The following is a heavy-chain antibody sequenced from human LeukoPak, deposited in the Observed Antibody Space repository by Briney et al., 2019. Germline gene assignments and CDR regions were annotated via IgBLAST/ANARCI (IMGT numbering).Heavy chain of an antibody. V-gene: IGHV3-48*03. CDR3: VKSPIRDIVVVPAALNWFDP. CDR1: GFTFSSYE. D-gene: IGHD2-2*01. CDR2: ISSSGSTT. J-gene: IGHJ5*02. Sequence: QPGGSLRLSCAASGFTFSSYEMNWVRQAPGKGLEWVSYISSSGSTTYYADSVKGRFTISRDNSKNTLYLQMNSLRAEDTAVYYCVKSPIRDIVVVPAALNWFDPWGQGTLVTVSS.